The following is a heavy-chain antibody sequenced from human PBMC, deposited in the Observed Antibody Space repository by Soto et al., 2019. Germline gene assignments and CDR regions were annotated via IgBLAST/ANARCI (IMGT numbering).Heavy chain of an antibody. CDR2: IWYDGSNK. CDR3: XXGXXCSGGSCYFFDH. CDR1: GFTFSSYG. J-gene: IGHJ4*02. D-gene: IGHD2-15*01. V-gene: IGHV3-33*01. Sequence: QVQLVESGGGVVQPGRSLRLSCAASGFTFSSYGMHWVRQAPGKGLEWVAVIWYDGSNKYYADSVKGRFTISRDNPKNTLYLXMNSLRAEDTXVXXXXXGXXCSGGSCYFFDHWGQGTPVTVSS.